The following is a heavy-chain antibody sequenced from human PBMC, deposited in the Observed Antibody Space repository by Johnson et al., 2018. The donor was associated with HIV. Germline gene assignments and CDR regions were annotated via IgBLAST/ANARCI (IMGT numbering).Heavy chain of an antibody. Sequence: VQLVESGGGLIQPGGSLRLSCAASGFTVSRNYMNWVRQAPGKGLEWVSLIYSGGNTYYADSVKGRFTISRDNARNTMFVQMKSLRAEDTAVYYCARSGPNWAFDFWGQGTMVTVSS. D-gene: IGHD1-1*01. CDR2: IYSGGNT. J-gene: IGHJ3*01. CDR3: ARSGPNWAFDF. V-gene: IGHV3-53*01. CDR1: GFTVSRNY.